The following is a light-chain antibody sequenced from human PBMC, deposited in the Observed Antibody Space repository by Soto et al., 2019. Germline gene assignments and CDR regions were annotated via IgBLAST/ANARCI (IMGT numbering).Light chain of an antibody. V-gene: IGLV2-14*01. CDR2: DVT. Sequence: QSALAQPASVSGSPGQSITISCTGTRSDVGGYNFVSWYQQHPGKVPKLLIYDVTHRPSGVSNRFSASKSANTASLTISGLQAEDEADYYCSSYISTNTLVFGGGTKLTVL. J-gene: IGLJ2*01. CDR3: SSYISTNTLV. CDR1: RSDVGGYNF.